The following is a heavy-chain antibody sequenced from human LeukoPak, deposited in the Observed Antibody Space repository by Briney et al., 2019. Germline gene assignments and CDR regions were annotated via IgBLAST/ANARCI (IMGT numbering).Heavy chain of an antibody. CDR1: GFTFSDYY. CDR2: VSGSGAGT. CDR3: AKGPRAGLRYWYFDL. Sequence: GGSLRLSCAASGFTFSDYYMSWVRQAPGKGLQWVSTVSGSGAGTFYGDSVKGRFTISRDNSNNPLFLQMNSLSADDTAVYFCAKGPRAGLRYWYFDLWGRGTLVTVSS. J-gene: IGHJ2*01. V-gene: IGHV3-23*02. D-gene: IGHD2-21*02.